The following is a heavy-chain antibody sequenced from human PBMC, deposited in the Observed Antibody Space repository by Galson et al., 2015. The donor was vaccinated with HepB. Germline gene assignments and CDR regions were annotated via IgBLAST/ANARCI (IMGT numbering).Heavy chain of an antibody. Sequence: SLRLSCAASRFTFSRYALHWVRQAPGKGLEWVALTSNDGSNKYYADSVKGRFTISRDNSKNTLYLQMNSLRAEDTAVYYCAKTQPPTVSGGIYSVGRYKWDYAMDVWGQGTTVTVSS. CDR2: TSNDGSNK. V-gene: IGHV3-30*18. J-gene: IGHJ6*02. CDR3: AKTQPPTVSGGIYSVGRYKWDYAMDV. CDR1: RFTFSRYA. D-gene: IGHD2-15*01.